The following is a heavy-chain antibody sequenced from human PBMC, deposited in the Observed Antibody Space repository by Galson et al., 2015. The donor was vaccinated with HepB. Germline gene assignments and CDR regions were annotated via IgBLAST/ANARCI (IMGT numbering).Heavy chain of an antibody. D-gene: IGHD3-22*01. V-gene: IGHV3-11*06. CDR1: GFSFSDYY. CDR3: ARDFYDSSGYYDY. CDR2: ISSSSSYT. Sequence: SLRLSCAASGFSFSDYYMNWIRQAPGKGLEWVSHISSSSSYTNYADSVKGRFTISRDNAKNSLYLQMNSLRAEDTAEYYCARDFYDSSGYYDYWGQGTLVTVSS. J-gene: IGHJ4*02.